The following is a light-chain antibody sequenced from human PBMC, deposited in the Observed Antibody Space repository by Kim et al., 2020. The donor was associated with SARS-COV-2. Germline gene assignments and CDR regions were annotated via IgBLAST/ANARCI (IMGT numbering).Light chain of an antibody. CDR2: GKN. V-gene: IGLV3-19*01. J-gene: IGLJ1*01. CDR3: NSRDSSDNLVV. CDR1: SLRSYY. Sequence: SSELTQDPAVSVALGQTVRITCQGDSLRSYYASWYQQKPGQAPILVIYGKNNRPSGIPDRFSGSSSGNTASLTITGAQAGDEADYYCNSRDSSDNLVVFG.